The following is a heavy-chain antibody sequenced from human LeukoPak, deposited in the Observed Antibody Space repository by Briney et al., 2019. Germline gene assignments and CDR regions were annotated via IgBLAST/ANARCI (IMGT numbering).Heavy chain of an antibody. V-gene: IGHV3-48*03. D-gene: IGHD5-18*01. Sequence: LGGSLRLSCAASGFTFSSYEMNWVRQAPGKGLEWVSYISSSGFTMYYADSVKGRFTISRDNAKNSLYLQMNSLRAEDTAVYYCARRQVGFSYGYSYYYMDVWGKGTTVTVSS. CDR2: ISSSGFTM. CDR3: ARRQVGFSYGYSYYYMDV. J-gene: IGHJ6*03. CDR1: GFTFSSYE.